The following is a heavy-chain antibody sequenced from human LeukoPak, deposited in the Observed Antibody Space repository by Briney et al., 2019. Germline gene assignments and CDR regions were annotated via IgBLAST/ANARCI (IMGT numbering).Heavy chain of an antibody. CDR2: IYYSGST. V-gene: IGHV4-59*01. CDR1: GGSISSYY. CDR3: ARETHGGSLYYPRHYGMDV. Sequence: SETLSLTCTVSGGSISSYYWSWIRQPPGKGLDWIGYIYYSGSTNYNPSLKSRVTISVDTSKNQFSLKLSSVTAADTAVYYCARETHGGSLYYPRHYGMDVWGQGTTVTVSS. D-gene: IGHD3-16*01. J-gene: IGHJ6*02.